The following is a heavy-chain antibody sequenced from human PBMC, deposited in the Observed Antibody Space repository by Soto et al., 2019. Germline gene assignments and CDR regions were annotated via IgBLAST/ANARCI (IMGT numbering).Heavy chain of an antibody. J-gene: IGHJ5*02. CDR1: RGSINSHY. V-gene: IGHV4-59*08. CDR3: ARAGYCSGGSCYSSWFDP. D-gene: IGHD2-15*01. Sequence: SETLSLTCTVSRGSINSHYWSWIRQSPGKGLEYIGYISYSGSTNYNPSLKSRVTISVDTSKNQSSLKLSSVTAADTAVYYCARAGYCSGGSCYSSWFDPWGQGTLVTVSS. CDR2: ISYSGST.